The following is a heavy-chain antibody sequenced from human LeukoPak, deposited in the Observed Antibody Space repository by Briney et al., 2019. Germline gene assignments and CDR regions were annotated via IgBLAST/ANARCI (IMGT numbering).Heavy chain of an antibody. CDR3: AKAIFSSGWYSLDY. CDR1: GFTFDDYA. V-gene: IGHV3-9*03. D-gene: IGHD6-19*01. Sequence: GGFLRLSCAASGFTFDDYAMHWVRQAPGKGLEWVSGISWNSGSIGYADSVKGRFTISRDDAKNSLYLQMNSLRAEDMALYYCAKAIFSSGWYSLDYWGQGTLVTVSS. J-gene: IGHJ4*02. CDR2: ISWNSGSI.